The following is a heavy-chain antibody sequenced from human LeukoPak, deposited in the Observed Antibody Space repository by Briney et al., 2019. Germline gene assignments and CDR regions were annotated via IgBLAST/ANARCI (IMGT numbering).Heavy chain of an antibody. CDR2: IYHSGST. CDR3: ARGEDYGGNSDWFDP. D-gene: IGHD4-23*01. Sequence: PSETLSLTCAVSGGSISSSNWWSWVRQPPGQGLEWIGEIYHSGSTNYNPSLKSRVTISVDKSKNQFSLKLSSVTAADTAVYYCARGEDYGGNSDWFDPWGQGTLVTVSS. V-gene: IGHV4-4*02. J-gene: IGHJ5*02. CDR1: GGSISSSNW.